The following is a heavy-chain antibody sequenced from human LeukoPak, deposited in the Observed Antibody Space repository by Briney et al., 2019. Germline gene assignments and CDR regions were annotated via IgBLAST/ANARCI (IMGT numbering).Heavy chain of an antibody. Sequence: GGSLRLSCAASGFTVSSNYMSWVRQAPGKGLEWVSLIYTGGSTYYADSVKGRFTISRDISKNTLYLQMNGLRAEDTAVYYCAKEVGANLPLGYWGQGTLVTVSS. CDR3: AKEVGANLPLGY. J-gene: IGHJ4*02. D-gene: IGHD1-26*01. V-gene: IGHV3-66*01. CDR2: IYTGGST. CDR1: GFTVSSNY.